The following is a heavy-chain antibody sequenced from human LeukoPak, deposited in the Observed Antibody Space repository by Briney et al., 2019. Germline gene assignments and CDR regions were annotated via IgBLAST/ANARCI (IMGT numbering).Heavy chain of an antibody. CDR3: GYCSSTSCPYYYYGMDV. CDR2: IHYSGST. D-gene: IGHD2-2*01. Sequence: SQTLSLTCTVSGGSISSGDYYWSWIRQPPGKGLEWIGYIHYSGSTYYNPSLKSRVTISVDTSKNQFSLKLSSVTAADTAVYYCGYCSSTSCPYYYYGMDVWGQGTTVTVSS. J-gene: IGHJ6*02. CDR1: GGSISSGDYY. V-gene: IGHV4-30-4*01.